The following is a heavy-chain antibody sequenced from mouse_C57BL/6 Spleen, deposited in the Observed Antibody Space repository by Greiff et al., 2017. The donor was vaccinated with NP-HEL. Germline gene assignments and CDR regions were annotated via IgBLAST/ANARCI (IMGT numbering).Heavy chain of an antibody. V-gene: IGHV5-9-1*02. Sequence: EVMLVESGEGLVKPGGSLKLSCAASGFTFSSYAMSWVRQTPEKRLEWVAYISSGGDYIYYADTVKGRFTISRDYARNTLYLQMSSLKSEDTAMYYCTKGPYSNYGFAYWGQGTLVTVSA. D-gene: IGHD2-5*01. CDR2: ISSGGDYI. J-gene: IGHJ3*01. CDR1: GFTFSSYA. CDR3: TKGPYSNYGFAY.